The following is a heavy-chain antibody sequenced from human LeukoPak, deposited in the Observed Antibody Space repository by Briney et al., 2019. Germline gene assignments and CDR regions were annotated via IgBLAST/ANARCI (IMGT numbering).Heavy chain of an antibody. CDR2: INTNTGNP. V-gene: IGHV7-4-1*02. D-gene: IGHD4-17*01. J-gene: IGHJ5*02. Sequence: ASVKVSCTASGYTFTSYAMNWVRQAPGQGLEWMGWINTNTGNPTYAQGFTGRFVFSLDTSVSTAYLQISSLKAEDTAVYYCARAHLYGDYVENWFDPWGQGTLVTVSS. CDR1: GYTFTSYA. CDR3: ARAHLYGDYVENWFDP.